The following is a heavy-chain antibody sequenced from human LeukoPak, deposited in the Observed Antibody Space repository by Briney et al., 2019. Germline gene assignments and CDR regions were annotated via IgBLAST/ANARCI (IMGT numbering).Heavy chain of an antibody. Sequence: ASVKVSCKASGYTFTSYGISWVRQAPGQGLEWMGWISAYNGNTNYAQKLQGRVTMTTDTSTSTAYMELRSLRSDDTAVYYCARDVAKYYYDSSGYYAWFDYWGQGTLVTVSS. CDR1: GYTFTSYG. D-gene: IGHD3-22*01. J-gene: IGHJ4*02. V-gene: IGHV1-18*01. CDR3: ARDVAKYYYDSSGYYAWFDY. CDR2: ISAYNGNT.